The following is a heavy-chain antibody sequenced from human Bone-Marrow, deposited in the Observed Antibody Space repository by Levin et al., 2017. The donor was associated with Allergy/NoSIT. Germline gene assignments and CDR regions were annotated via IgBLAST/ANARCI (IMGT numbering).Heavy chain of an antibody. CDR2: IKEDGSDK. CDR1: GFSFSTYR. D-gene: IGHD4-17*01. V-gene: IGHV3-7*01. CDR3: ARGYDYGDYAEAEDFYYGLDV. J-gene: IGHJ6*02. Sequence: PGGSLRLSCVASGFSFSTYRMSWVRQAPGKGLEWVANIKEDGSDKYYVDSVKGRVTVSRDNAKNSLYLQMNSLRAEDTAVYYCARGYDYGDYAEAEDFYYGLDVWGQGTTVTVS.